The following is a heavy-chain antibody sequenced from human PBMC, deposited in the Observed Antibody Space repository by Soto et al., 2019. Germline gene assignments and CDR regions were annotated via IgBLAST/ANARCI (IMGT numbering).Heavy chain of an antibody. D-gene: IGHD2-8*02. Sequence: GSLRLSCAASGFICGSYDMSWVRQAPGKGLEWVSTILVDGRTFYVDSVKGRFTISRDSSQNTVYLQMNSLTAGDTALYYCAKATATGGGAFDICGQGTKVTVSS. CDR1: GFICGSYD. CDR3: AKATATGGGAFDI. J-gene: IGHJ3*02. V-gene: IGHV3-23*01. CDR2: ILVDGRT.